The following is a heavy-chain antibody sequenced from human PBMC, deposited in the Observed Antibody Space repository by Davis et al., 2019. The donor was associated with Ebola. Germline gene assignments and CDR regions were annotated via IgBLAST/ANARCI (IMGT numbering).Heavy chain of an antibody. CDR1: GFTFSNAW. J-gene: IGHJ4*02. D-gene: IGHD3-9*01. Sequence: PGGSLRLSCAASGFTFSNAWMSWVRQAPGKGLEWVGRIKSKTDGGTTDYAAPVKGRFTISRDDSKNTLYLQMNSLKTEDTAVYYCTTDYDILTGYCPDYWGQGTLVTVSS. CDR3: TTDYDILTGYCPDY. CDR2: IKSKTDGGTT. V-gene: IGHV3-15*01.